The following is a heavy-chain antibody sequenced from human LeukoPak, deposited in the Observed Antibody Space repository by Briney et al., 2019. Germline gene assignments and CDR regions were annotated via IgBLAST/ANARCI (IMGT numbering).Heavy chain of an antibody. CDR1: GFTFSSYE. D-gene: IGHD3-22*01. CDR3: AREDPNYYDSSGYPDY. V-gene: IGHV3-48*03. CDR2: ISSSGSTI. Sequence: GGSLRLSCAASGFTFSSYEMNWVHQAPGKGLEWVSYISSSGSTIYYADSVKGRFTISRDNAKNSLYLQMNSLRAEDTAVYYCAREDPNYYDSSGYPDYWGQGTLVTVSS. J-gene: IGHJ4*02.